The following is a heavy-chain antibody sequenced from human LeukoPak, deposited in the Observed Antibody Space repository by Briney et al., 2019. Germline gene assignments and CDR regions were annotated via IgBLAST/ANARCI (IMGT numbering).Heavy chain of an antibody. Sequence: PSETLSLTCTVSGGSISSSSYYRGWIRQPPGKGLEWIGSIYYSGSTYYNPSLKSRVTISVDTSKNQFSLKLSSVTAADTAVYYCARGRRDGYNLEYFDKWGQGTLVTVSS. CDR1: GGSISSSSYY. CDR3: ARGRRDGYNLEYFDK. J-gene: IGHJ4*02. CDR2: IYYSGST. V-gene: IGHV4-39*01. D-gene: IGHD5-24*01.